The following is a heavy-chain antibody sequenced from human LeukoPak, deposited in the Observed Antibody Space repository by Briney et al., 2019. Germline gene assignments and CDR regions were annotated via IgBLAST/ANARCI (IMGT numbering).Heavy chain of an antibody. CDR3: ARDPGYSSPWYFDL. CDR2: IYTSGST. J-gene: IGHJ2*01. V-gene: IGHV4-4*07. CDR1: GGSISSYY. Sequence: PSETLSLTCTVSGGSISSYYWSWLRQPAGKGLEWIGRIYTSGSTNYNPSLKSRVTMSVDTSKNQFSLKLSSVTAADTAVYYCARDPGYSSPWYFDLWGRGTLVTVSS. D-gene: IGHD5-18*01.